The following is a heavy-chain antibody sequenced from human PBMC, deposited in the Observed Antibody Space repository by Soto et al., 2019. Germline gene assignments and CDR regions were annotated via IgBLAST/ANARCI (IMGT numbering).Heavy chain of an antibody. Sequence: PGGSLRLSCAASGFTFSSYWMSWVRQAPGKGLEWVSTISESGGSKYYADSVKGRFTISRDNSKNTLYLQMNSLRAEDTAVYYCARDGRAMVRGVEDYWGQGTLVTVSS. J-gene: IGHJ4*02. CDR3: ARDGRAMVRGVEDY. D-gene: IGHD3-10*01. V-gene: IGHV3-23*01. CDR2: ISESGGSK. CDR1: GFTFSSYW.